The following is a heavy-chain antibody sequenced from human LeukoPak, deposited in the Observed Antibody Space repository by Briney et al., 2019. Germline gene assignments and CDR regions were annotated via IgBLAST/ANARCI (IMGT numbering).Heavy chain of an antibody. CDR2: ISGSGGST. CDR3: AKGHCSSTSCYSYYYYMDV. CDR1: GFTFSSYA. D-gene: IGHD2-2*01. V-gene: IGHV3-23*01. J-gene: IGHJ6*03. Sequence: GGSLRLSCAASGFTFSSYAMSWVRQAPGKGLEWVSAISGSGGSTYYADSVKGRFTISRDNSKNTLYLQMNSLRAEDTAVYYCAKGHCSSTSCYSYYYYMDVWGKGTTVTVSS.